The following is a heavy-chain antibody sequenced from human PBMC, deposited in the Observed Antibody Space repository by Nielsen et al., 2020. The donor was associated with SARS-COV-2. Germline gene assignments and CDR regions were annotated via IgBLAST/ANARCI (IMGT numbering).Heavy chain of an antibody. V-gene: IGHV3-21*01. CDR1: GFTFTDYS. J-gene: IGHJ6*02. D-gene: IGHD3-3*01. CDR3: AREHQDYDFWTRYGMDV. CDR2: ISSTSSYI. Sequence: GESLKISCVASGFTFTDYSMNWVRQAPGQGLEWVSSISSTSSYIYYADSVKGRFTISRDNAKNSLYLQMNSLRAEDTAVYYCAREHQDYDFWTRYGMDVWGQGTTVTVSS.